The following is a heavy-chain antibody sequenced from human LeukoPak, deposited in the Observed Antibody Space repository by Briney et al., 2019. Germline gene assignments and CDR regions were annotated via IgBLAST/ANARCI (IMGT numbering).Heavy chain of an antibody. V-gene: IGHV4-39*07. CDR2: INHSGST. D-gene: IGHD2-15*01. CDR1: GGSISSSSYY. J-gene: IGHJ5*02. CDR3: ARRSHCSGGSCYSWLVARPGNWFDP. Sequence: PSETLSLTCTVSGGSISSSSYYWGWIRQPPGKGLEWIGEINHSGSTNYNPSLKSRVTISVDTSKNQFSLKLSSVTAADTAVYYCARRSHCSGGSCYSWLVARPGNWFDPWGQGTLVTVSS.